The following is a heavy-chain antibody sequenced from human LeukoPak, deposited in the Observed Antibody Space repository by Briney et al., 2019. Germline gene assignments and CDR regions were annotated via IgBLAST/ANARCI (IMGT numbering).Heavy chain of an antibody. J-gene: IGHJ4*02. Sequence: GGSLRLSCAASGFSFSSYRMNWVRQAPGKGLEWVSSVSNSGDYIQYADSVKGRFTISRDNIKNSLYLQMNSLRAEETAVYYCANKPVWFGESTDYWGQGTLVTVSS. CDR3: ANKPVWFGESTDY. CDR2: VSNSGDYI. CDR1: GFSFSSYR. V-gene: IGHV3-21*04. D-gene: IGHD3-10*01.